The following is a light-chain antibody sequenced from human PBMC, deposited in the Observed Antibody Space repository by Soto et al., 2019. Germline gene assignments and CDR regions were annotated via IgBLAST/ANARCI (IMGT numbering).Light chain of an antibody. V-gene: IGLV2-23*01. J-gene: IGLJ1*01. CDR3: CSYEGGGIYV. CDR1: TSDVGTYNL. CDR2: EGT. Sequence: QSALTQPASLSGSPGQSITISCTGTTSDVGTYNLVSWYQQQPGNAPTLIIYEGTKRPSGVSNRFSGSKSGSTASLTISGLQAEDEADFYCCSYEGGGIYVFGTGTKLTVL.